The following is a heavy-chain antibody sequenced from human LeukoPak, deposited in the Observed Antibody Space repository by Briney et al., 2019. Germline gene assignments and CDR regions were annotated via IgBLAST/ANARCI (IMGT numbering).Heavy chain of an antibody. CDR1: GFTFSNYN. D-gene: IGHD1-26*01. Sequence: GGSLRLSCAASGFTFSNYNMNWVRQAPGKGLGWVSSISTSSSYIYYADSVKGRFTISRDNAKKSLYLEMNSLRAEDTAVYYCARCWGSGRYLFDAFDIRGQGTMVTVSS. CDR3: ARCWGSGRYLFDAFDI. V-gene: IGHV3-21*01. CDR2: ISTSSSYI. J-gene: IGHJ3*02.